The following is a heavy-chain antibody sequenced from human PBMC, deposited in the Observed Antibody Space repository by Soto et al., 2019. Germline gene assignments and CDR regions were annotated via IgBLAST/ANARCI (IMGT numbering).Heavy chain of an antibody. J-gene: IGHJ4*02. D-gene: IGHD2-21*02. Sequence: QVQLQESAPGLVKPSETLSLTCTVSGGSIRSYYWSWIRHPPGKGLEWIGYIYYNGSTNYNPSIKAREARSINTSENQFSLKLSSVTGADTDVYYCERSKWGGDCYYLFIDYWGQGTLVTVSS. CDR3: ERSKWGGDCYYLFIDY. V-gene: IGHV4-59*01. CDR1: GGSIRSYY. CDR2: IYYNGST.